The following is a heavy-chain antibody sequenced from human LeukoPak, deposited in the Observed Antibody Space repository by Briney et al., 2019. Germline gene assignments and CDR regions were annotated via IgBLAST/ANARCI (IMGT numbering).Heavy chain of an antibody. CDR1: GFTFSSYA. D-gene: IGHD6-13*01. Sequence: GSLRLSCAASGFTFSSYAMSWVRQAPGKGLEWVSAISGSGSTYYADSVKGRFTISRDNSKNTLYLQMNSLRAEDTAVYHCAKQYSSSWDYFDYWGQGTLVTVSS. CDR2: ISGSGST. V-gene: IGHV3-23*01. CDR3: AKQYSSSWDYFDY. J-gene: IGHJ4*02.